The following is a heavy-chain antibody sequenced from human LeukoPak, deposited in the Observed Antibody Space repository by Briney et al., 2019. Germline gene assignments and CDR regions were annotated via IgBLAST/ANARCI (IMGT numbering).Heavy chain of an antibody. CDR2: ISGRSDNT. CDR1: GFIFSNYA. J-gene: IGHJ4*02. CDR3: TTINGD. D-gene: IGHD1-14*01. V-gene: IGHV3-23*01. Sequence: GGSLRLSCAASGFIFSNYAMYWVRQAPGKGLEWVSAISGRSDNTYYADSVKGRFTLSRDSSKNTLYLQMNSLKTEDTAVYYCTTINGDWGQGTLVTVSS.